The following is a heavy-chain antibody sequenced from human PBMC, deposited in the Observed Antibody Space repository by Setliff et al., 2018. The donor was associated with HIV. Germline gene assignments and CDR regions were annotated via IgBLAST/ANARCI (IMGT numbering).Heavy chain of an antibody. D-gene: IGHD3-3*01. CDR1: GVSFSGYY. CDR3: ARGTAYYNFWSGYSQDYYYDMDV. CDR2: INHSGST. Sequence: SETLSLTCAVYGVSFSGYYWSWIRQSPGKGLEWIGEINHSGSTKYNPSLKSRVTISVDTSKNQFSLKLSSVTAADTAVYYCARGTAYYNFWSGYSQDYYYDMDVWGKGTTVTVSS. J-gene: IGHJ6*03. V-gene: IGHV4-34*01.